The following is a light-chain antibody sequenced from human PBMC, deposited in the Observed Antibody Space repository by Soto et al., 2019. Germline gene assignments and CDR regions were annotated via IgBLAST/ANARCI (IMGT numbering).Light chain of an antibody. CDR1: QSVTNNY. J-gene: IGKJ2*01. Sequence: ESVLTQSPGTLSLSPGERATLSCRATQSVTNNYFAWYQQKPGQSPRLLIYGVSSRATDIPGRFSGSGSGTDFTLTISRLEPEDFVVYYCQQYSTLPHTFGQGTKLEVK. CDR3: QQYSTLPHT. V-gene: IGKV3-20*01. CDR2: GVS.